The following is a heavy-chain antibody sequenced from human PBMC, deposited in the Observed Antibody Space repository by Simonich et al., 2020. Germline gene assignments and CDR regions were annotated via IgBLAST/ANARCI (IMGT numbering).Heavy chain of an antibody. D-gene: IGHD2-2*01. Sequence: QVQLVQSGAEVKKPGASVKVSGKASGTTFPGYFMTWGRNAPGQGLGWMGWINTNDGGTNYAQKFQGRVTMTRDTSSSTAYMELSRLRSDDTAVYYCARDPVVPAAIRNAFDIWGQGTMVTVSS. CDR1: GTTFPGYF. CDR2: INTNDGGT. J-gene: IGHJ3*02. CDR3: ARDPVVPAAIRNAFDI. V-gene: IGHV1-2*02.